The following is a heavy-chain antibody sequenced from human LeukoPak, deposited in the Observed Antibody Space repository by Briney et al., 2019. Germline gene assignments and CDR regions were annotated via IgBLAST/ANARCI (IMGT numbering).Heavy chain of an antibody. V-gene: IGHV3-15*01. Sequence: GGSLRLSCAASGFTFSNAWMSWVRQAPGKGLEWVGRIKSKTDGGTTDYAAPVKGRFTISRDDSKNTLYLQMNSLKTEDTAVYYCATDPTLAYCGGDCYYFDYWGQGTLVTVSS. CDR3: ATDPTLAYCGGDCYYFDY. CDR2: IKSKTDGGTT. J-gene: IGHJ4*02. D-gene: IGHD2-21*01. CDR1: GFTFSNAW.